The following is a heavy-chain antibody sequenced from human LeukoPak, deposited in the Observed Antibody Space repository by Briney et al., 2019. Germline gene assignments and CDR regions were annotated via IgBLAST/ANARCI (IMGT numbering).Heavy chain of an antibody. CDR2: IYTTGST. Sequence: SETLSLTCTVSGVSIANTFYYWNWLRQPAGKGLEWIGRIYTTGSTDYNPSLKSRVTISLDTARNQFSLKLSSVTAADTAVYYCARRQDGHDYWGQGTLVTVFS. V-gene: IGHV4-61*02. J-gene: IGHJ4*02. CDR3: ARRQDGHDY. CDR1: GVSIANTFYY.